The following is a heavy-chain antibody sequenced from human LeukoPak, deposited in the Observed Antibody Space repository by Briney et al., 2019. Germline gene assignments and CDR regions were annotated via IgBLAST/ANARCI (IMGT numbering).Heavy chain of an antibody. CDR3: AKDEGLYHQTSDY. CDR1: GFTFSNYG. V-gene: IGHV3-30*18. Sequence: GRSLRLSCAASGFTFSNYGMHWVRQAPGKGLEWVAVISHDGSDKYYADSVKGRFTISRDNSKNTLYLQMNSLRAEDTAVYYCAKDEGLYHQTSDYWGQGTLVTVSS. CDR2: ISHDGSDK. J-gene: IGHJ4*02. D-gene: IGHD1-14*01.